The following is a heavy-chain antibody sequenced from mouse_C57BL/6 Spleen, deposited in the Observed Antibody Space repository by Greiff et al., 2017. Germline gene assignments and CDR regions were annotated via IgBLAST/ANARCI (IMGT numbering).Heavy chain of an antibody. CDR3: ARRRDNWYFDV. J-gene: IGHJ1*03. Sequence: EVQGVESGPELVKPGASVKMSCKASGYTFTDYNMHWVKQSHGKSLEWIGYINPNNGGTSYNQKFKGKATLTVNKSSSTAYMELRSLTSEDSAVYYCARRRDNWYFDVWGTGTTVTVSS. CDR1: GYTFTDYN. CDR2: INPNNGGT. V-gene: IGHV1-22*01.